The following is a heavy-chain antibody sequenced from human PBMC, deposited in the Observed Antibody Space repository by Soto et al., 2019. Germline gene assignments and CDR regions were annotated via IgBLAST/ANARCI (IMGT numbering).Heavy chain of an antibody. D-gene: IGHD3-10*01. CDR2: IIPILGIA. CDR1: GGTFSSYT. V-gene: IGHV1-69*04. CDR3: ARDLRVTMVRRVMPIEFDY. Sequence: ASVKVSCKASGGTFSSYTISWVRQAPGQGLEWMGRIIPILGIANYAQKFQGRVTITADKSTSTAYMELSSLRSEDTAVYYCARDLRVTMVRRVMPIEFDYWGQGTLVTVSS. J-gene: IGHJ4*02.